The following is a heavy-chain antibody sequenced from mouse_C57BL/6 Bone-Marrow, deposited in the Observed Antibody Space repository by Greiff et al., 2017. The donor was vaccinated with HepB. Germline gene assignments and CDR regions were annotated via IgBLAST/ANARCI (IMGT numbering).Heavy chain of an antibody. CDR2: INPGSGGT. D-gene: IGHD1-1*01. CDR1: GYAFTNYL. CDR3: ARVDYGSSHWYFDV. J-gene: IGHJ1*03. Sequence: VQLQQSGAELVRPGTSVKVSCKASGYAFTNYLIEWVKQRPGQGLEWIGVINPGSGGTNYNEKFKGKATLTADKSSSTAYMQLSSLTSEDSAVYCCARVDYGSSHWYFDVWGTGTTVTVSS. V-gene: IGHV1-54*01.